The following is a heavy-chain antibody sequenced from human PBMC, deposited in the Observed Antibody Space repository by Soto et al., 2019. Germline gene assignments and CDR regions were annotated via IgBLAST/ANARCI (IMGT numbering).Heavy chain of an antibody. CDR1: GFTFSSYG. J-gene: IGHJ4*02. Sequence: QVQLVESGGGVVQPGRSLRLSCAASGFTFSSYGMHWVRQAPGKGLEWVAVIWLDGSNKYYADSVKGRFTFSRDNSKNTLHLPMNSLRAEDTAVYYCARRLWSFDYWGQGNLVTVSS. CDR3: ARRLWSFDY. V-gene: IGHV3-33*01. D-gene: IGHD5-18*01. CDR2: IWLDGSNK.